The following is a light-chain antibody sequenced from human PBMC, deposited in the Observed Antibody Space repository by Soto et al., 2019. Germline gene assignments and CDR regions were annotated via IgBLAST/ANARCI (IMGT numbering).Light chain of an antibody. Sequence: DIQMTQSPSSLSASVGDRVTITCRARQGIANYLAWYQQKPGKVPKLLIYAASTLEPGVPSRFSGSGFGTDFTLSISSLQPEDFATYYCQKYNGAPFTFGPGTKVDIK. J-gene: IGKJ3*01. CDR2: AAS. CDR3: QKYNGAPFT. CDR1: QGIANY. V-gene: IGKV1-27*01.